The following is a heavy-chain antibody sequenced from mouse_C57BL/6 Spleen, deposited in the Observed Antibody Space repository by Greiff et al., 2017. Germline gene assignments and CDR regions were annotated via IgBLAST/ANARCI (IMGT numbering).Heavy chain of an antibody. D-gene: IGHD1-1*01. CDR2: IDPEDGET. J-gene: IGHJ1*03. V-gene: IGHV14-2*01. CDR3: ARSSYGYFDV. Sequence: VQLQQSGAELVKPGASVKLSCTASGFNIKDYYMHWVKQRTEQGLEWIGRIDPEDGETKYAPKFQRKATITADTSSNTAYLQLSSLTSEDTAVYYCARSSYGYFDVWGTGTTVTVSS. CDR1: GFNIKDYY.